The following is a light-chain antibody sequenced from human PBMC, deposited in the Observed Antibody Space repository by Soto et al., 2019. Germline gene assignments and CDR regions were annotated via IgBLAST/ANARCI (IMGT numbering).Light chain of an antibody. CDR1: QSISSTY. J-gene: IGKJ1*01. Sequence: EIVLTQSPGTLSLSPGERATLSCRASQSISSTYLAWYQQKPGQAPRLLISGASSRATGIPDRFSGSGSGKDFTLTVSRLEPEDFAVYYCQHYGSSVWTFGQGTKVEIK. CDR2: GAS. CDR3: QHYGSSVWT. V-gene: IGKV3-20*01.